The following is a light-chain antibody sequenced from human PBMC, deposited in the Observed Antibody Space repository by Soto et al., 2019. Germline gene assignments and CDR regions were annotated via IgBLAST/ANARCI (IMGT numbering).Light chain of an antibody. CDR1: SSNIGAGYD. Sequence: QPVLTQPPSVSGAPGQRVTVSCTGSSSNIGAGYDVHWYQQLPGTAPKLLIYGNSNRPSGVPDRFSGSKSGTSASLAITGLQAEDEADYYCQSYDISLVVFGGGTQLTVL. CDR3: QSYDISLVV. V-gene: IGLV1-40*01. CDR2: GNS. J-gene: IGLJ2*01.